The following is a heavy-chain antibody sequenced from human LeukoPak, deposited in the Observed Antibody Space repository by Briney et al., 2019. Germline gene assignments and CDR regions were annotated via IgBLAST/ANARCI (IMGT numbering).Heavy chain of an antibody. J-gene: IGHJ4*02. Sequence: GGSLRLSCAASGFTFSSXXXXXXRQAPGKGLEXXXXXSYDGSNKYYADSVKGRFTISRDNSKNTLYLQMNSLRAEDTAVYYCARDRRYSGSYYFDYWGQGTLVTVSS. CDR3: ARDRRYSGSYYFDY. V-gene: IGHV3-30-3*01. CDR1: GFTFSSXX. D-gene: IGHD1-26*01. CDR2: XSYDGSNK.